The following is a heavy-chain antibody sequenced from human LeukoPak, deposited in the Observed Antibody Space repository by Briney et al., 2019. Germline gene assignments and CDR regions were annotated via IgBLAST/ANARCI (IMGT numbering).Heavy chain of an antibody. CDR1: GFTFSSYG. CDR3: ATGNQWLAFDY. CDR2: ISYDGTDK. D-gene: IGHD6-19*01. V-gene: IGHV3-30*03. J-gene: IGHJ4*02. Sequence: GGSLRLSCAASGFTFSSYGIHWVRQAPGKGLEWVAVISYDGTDKYYADSVKGRFTISRDDSKNTLYLQINSLRAEDTAVYYCATGNQWLAFDYWGQGTLVAVSS.